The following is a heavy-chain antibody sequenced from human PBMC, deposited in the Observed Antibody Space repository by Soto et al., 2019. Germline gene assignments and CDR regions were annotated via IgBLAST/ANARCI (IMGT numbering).Heavy chain of an antibody. V-gene: IGHV3-33*01. Sequence: GGSLRLSCAASGFTFSSYGMHWVRQAPGKGLEWVAVIWYDGSNKYYADSVKGRFTISRDNSKNTLYLQMNSLRAEDTAVYYCATADPIWSGYYTGYYYYGMDVWGQGTTVTVSS. CDR2: IWYDGSNK. CDR3: ATADPIWSGYYTGYYYYGMDV. J-gene: IGHJ6*02. CDR1: GFTFSSYG. D-gene: IGHD3-3*01.